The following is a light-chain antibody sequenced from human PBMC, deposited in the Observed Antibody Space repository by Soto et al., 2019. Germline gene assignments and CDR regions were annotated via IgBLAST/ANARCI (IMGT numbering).Light chain of an antibody. Sequence: QSVLTQPPSVSAAPGRTVTISCSGSSSNIGNSFVSWYQQLPGTAHRLLIYDKNERPSGIPDRFYGSKSGTSATLGITGLQTGDEADYYCGAWDGGLIVFVSGTGTKVSV. CDR1: SSNIGNSF. V-gene: IGLV1-51*01. CDR3: GAWDGGLIVFV. CDR2: DKN. J-gene: IGLJ1*01.